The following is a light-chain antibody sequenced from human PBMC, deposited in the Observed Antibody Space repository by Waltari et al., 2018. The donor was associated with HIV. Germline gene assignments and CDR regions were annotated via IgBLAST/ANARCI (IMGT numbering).Light chain of an antibody. J-gene: IGKJ4*01. CDR3: QQRRNWPLT. V-gene: IGKV3-11*01. CDR2: DAS. CDR1: ENINNY. Sequence: EIVLTQSPATLSLSQGERATLSCTASENINNYLAWYQQKPGQPPRLVLYDASNRAPGVPDRFSGGGSETHFALTISSLEPEDFAVYYCQQRRNWPLTFGGGTKVEMK.